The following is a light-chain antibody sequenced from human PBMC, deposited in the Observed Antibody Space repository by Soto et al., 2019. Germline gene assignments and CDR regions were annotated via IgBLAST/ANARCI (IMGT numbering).Light chain of an antibody. CDR2: GAP. CDR3: QQYDNWPWT. CDR1: QSISDT. V-gene: IGKV3-15*01. J-gene: IGKJ1*01. Sequence: EIVMKQSPATLSVSPGGRATLFCRASQSISDTLAWYQQKPGQAPRPLIHGAPTRAPGFPARFSGNGSGTDLTITISSLQSEDGEVYDCQQYDNWPWTFGQGTKVDI.